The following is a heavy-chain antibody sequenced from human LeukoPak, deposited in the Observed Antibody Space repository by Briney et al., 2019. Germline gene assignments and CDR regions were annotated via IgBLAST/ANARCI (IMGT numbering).Heavy chain of an antibody. CDR3: ARDPHYYGSGSYPTATPGDPFDI. Sequence: ASVKVSCKASGYTFTSYGISWVRQAPGQGLEWMGWISAYNGNTNYAQKRQGRVTMPADTSTSTAYTELRSLRSDDTAVYYCARDPHYYGSGSYPTATPGDPFDIWGQGTMVTVSS. CDR2: ISAYNGNT. J-gene: IGHJ3*02. D-gene: IGHD3-10*01. V-gene: IGHV1-18*01. CDR1: GYTFTSYG.